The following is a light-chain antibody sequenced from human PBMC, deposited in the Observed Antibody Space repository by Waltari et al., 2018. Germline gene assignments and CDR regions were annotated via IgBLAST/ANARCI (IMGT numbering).Light chain of an antibody. J-gene: IGKJ4*01. CDR3: QQSYSIPA. CDR2: GAS. V-gene: IGKV1-39*01. CDR1: QSISTY. Sequence: DIQMTQSPSSLSASVGERVTITCRTSQSISTYLNWYQQKPGKVPKLLIYGASSLKSGVPSRFTGRGSGTDFTLTISSLQPEDFATYYGQQSYSIPAFGGGTKVEIK.